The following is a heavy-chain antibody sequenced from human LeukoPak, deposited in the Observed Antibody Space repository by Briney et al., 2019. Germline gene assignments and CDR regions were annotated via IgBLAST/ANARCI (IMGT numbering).Heavy chain of an antibody. D-gene: IGHD6-13*01. Sequence: ASVKVSCKASGYTFTSYYMHWVRQAPGQGLEWMGIINPSGGSTSYAQKFQGRVTMTRNMSTSTVYMELSRLRSDGTAVYYCARAGYSSRRGFDYWGQGTLVTVSS. CDR1: GYTFTSYY. CDR2: INPSGGST. V-gene: IGHV1-46*01. J-gene: IGHJ4*02. CDR3: ARAGYSSRRGFDY.